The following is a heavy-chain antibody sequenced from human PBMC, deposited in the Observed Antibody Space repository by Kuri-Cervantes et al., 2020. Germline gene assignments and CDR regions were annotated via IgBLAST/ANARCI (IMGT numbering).Heavy chain of an antibody. CDR3: ARAPMVQGVIITDDAFDI. CDR2: ISAYNGNT. CDR1: GYTFTSYG. Sequence: ASVKVSCKASGYTFTSYGISWVRQAPGQGLEWMGWISAYNGNTNYAQKLQGRVTMTTDKSTSTAYMELSSLRSEDTAVYYCARAPMVQGVIITDDAFDIWGQETMVTVSS. J-gene: IGHJ3*02. V-gene: IGHV1-18*01. D-gene: IGHD3-10*01.